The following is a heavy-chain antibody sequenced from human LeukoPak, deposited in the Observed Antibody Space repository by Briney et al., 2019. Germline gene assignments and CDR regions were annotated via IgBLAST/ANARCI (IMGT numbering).Heavy chain of an antibody. V-gene: IGHV4-59*01. D-gene: IGHD3-3*01. CDR3: ARIRGVARGGWFDP. J-gene: IGHJ5*02. CDR2: IYYSGST. Sequence: PSETLSLTCTVSGGSISSYYWSWIRQPPGKGLEWIGYIYYSGSTNYNPSLKCRVTISVDTSKNQFSLKLSSVTAADTAVYYCARIRGVARGGWFDPWGQGTLVTVSS. CDR1: GGSISSYY.